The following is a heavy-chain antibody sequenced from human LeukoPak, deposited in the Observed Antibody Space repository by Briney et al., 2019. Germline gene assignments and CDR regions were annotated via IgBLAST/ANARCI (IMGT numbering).Heavy chain of an antibody. CDR2: ISGSGGST. D-gene: IGHD5-18*01. V-gene: IGHV3-23*01. CDR3: AKFNKAGYSFGTGYFDY. J-gene: IGHJ4*02. Sequence: PGESLRLSCAASGFTFSSYAMSWVRQAPAKGLEWVSAISGSGGSTYYADSVKGRFTISRDNSKNTLYLQMNSLRAEDTAVYYCAKFNKAGYSFGTGYFDYWGQGTLVTVSS. CDR1: GFTFSSYA.